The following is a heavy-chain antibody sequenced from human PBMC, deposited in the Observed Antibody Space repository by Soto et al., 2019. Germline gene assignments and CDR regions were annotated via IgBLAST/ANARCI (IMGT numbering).Heavy chain of an antibody. Sequence: AGGSLRLSCAASGFTFSDYYMSWIRQAPGKGLEWVSAISGSGGSTYYADSVKGRFTISRDNSKNTLYLQMNSLRAEDTAVYYCAKAVPYSSSWPHFDYWGQGTLVTVS. J-gene: IGHJ4*02. V-gene: IGHV3-23*01. CDR2: ISGSGGST. CDR3: AKAVPYSSSWPHFDY. CDR1: GFTFSDYY. D-gene: IGHD6-13*01.